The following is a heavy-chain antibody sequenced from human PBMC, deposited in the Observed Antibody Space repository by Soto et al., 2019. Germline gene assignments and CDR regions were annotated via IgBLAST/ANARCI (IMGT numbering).Heavy chain of an antibody. CDR3: ARGGRSGSYRYGMDV. J-gene: IGHJ6*02. CDR2: IGTAGDT. Sequence: VGSVRLSCAASGFTFSSYDMHWVRQATGKGLEWVSAIGTAGDTYYPGSVKGRFTISRENAKNSLYLQMNSLRAGDTAVYYCARGGRSGSYRYGMDVWGQGTTVTVSS. D-gene: IGHD3-10*01. V-gene: IGHV3-13*01. CDR1: GFTFSSYD.